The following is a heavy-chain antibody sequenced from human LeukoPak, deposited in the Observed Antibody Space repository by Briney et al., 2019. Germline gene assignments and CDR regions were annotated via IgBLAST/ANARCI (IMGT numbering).Heavy chain of an antibody. CDR3: ARLYGGNSDWFDP. D-gene: IGHD4-23*01. CDR2: IYHSGST. CDR1: GGSISSSNW. J-gene: IGHJ5*02. V-gene: IGHV4-4*02. Sequence: SGTLSLTCAVSGGSISSSNWWSWVRPPPGKGLEWIGEIYHSGSTNYNPSLKSRVTISVDKSKNQFSLKLSSVTAADTAVYYCARLYGGNSDWFDPWGQGTLVTVSS.